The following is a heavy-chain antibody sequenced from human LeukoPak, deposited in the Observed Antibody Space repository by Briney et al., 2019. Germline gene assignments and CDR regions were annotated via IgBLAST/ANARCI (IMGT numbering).Heavy chain of an antibody. CDR3: ARNNGMDV. Sequence: PGGSLGLSCAASGFALSSHWMTWVRQVPGRGPEWVANVNRDGSETYYLDSVKGRFTISKDNAKNSLYLQMNSLGAEDTALYHCARNNGMDVWGQGTTVIVSS. CDR2: VNRDGSET. CDR1: GFALSSHW. J-gene: IGHJ6*02. V-gene: IGHV3-7*03.